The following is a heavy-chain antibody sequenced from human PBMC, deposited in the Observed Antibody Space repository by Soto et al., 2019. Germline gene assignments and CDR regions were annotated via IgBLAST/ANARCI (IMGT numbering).Heavy chain of an antibody. V-gene: IGHV3-33*01. Sequence: GGSLRLSCAASGFTFSSYGMHWVRQAPGKGLEWVAVIWYDGSNKYYVDSVKGRFTISRDNSKNTLYLQMNSLRAEDTAVYYCARDSYSSSWYSYYYYGMDVWGQGTTVTV. CDR1: GFTFSSYG. CDR3: ARDSYSSSWYSYYYYGMDV. D-gene: IGHD6-13*01. CDR2: IWYDGSNK. J-gene: IGHJ6*02.